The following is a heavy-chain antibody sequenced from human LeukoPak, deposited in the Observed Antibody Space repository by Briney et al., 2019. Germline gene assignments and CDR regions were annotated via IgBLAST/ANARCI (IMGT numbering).Heavy chain of an antibody. CDR1: GSNVTYSY. Sequence: GESLRLSCAASGSNVTYSYMTWVRQAPGKGLEWVSLIDSGGTTYYADSLKGRFTISRHTSNNTLFLQMNSLRPEDTAVYYCARTSYYYDMEVWGQGTTVTVSS. V-gene: IGHV3-53*04. CDR3: ARTSYYYDMEV. J-gene: IGHJ6*02. CDR2: IDSGGTT.